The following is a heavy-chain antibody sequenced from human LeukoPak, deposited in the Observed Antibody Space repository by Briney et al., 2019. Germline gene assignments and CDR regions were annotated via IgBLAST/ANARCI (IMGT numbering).Heavy chain of an antibody. V-gene: IGHV4-34*01. CDR3: ARETAVAGYVDY. J-gene: IGHJ4*02. CDR2: INHSGST. Sequence: KPSETLSLTCAVYGGSFSGYYWSWIRQPPGKGLEWIGEINHSGSTNYNPSLKIRVAISVDTSKNQLSLKLSSVTAADTTVYYCARETAVAGYVDYWGQGTLVTVSS. CDR1: GGSFSGYY. D-gene: IGHD6-19*01.